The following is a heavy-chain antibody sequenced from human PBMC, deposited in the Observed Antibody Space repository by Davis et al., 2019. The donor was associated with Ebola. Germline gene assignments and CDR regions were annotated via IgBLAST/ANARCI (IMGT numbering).Heavy chain of an antibody. CDR3: ARLSGLFSSSSGALYFDL. J-gene: IGHJ2*01. CDR2: IYYNGRT. CDR1: GGSISSGTYY. V-gene: IGHV4-39*07. Sequence: SETLSLTCSVSGGSISSGTYYWGWVRQPPGKGLEWIGAIYYNGRTYYNSSLEGRVTISLDTSKNQFSLKLGSVTAADTAVYFCARLSGLFSSSSGALYFDLWGRGTLVSVSS. D-gene: IGHD6-6*01.